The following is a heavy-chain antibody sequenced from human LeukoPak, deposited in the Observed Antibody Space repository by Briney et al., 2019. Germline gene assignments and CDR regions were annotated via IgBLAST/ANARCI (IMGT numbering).Heavy chain of an antibody. D-gene: IGHD2-15*01. CDR1: GGSISSYY. Sequence: SETLSLTCTVSGGSISSYYWSWIRQPPGKGLEWIGYIYYSGSTNYNPSLKSRVTISVDTSKNQFSLKLSSVTAADTAVYYCAREPIGYCSGGSCYERWFDPWGQGTLVTVSS. CDR2: IYYSGST. CDR3: AREPIGYCSGGSCYERWFDP. V-gene: IGHV4-59*12. J-gene: IGHJ5*02.